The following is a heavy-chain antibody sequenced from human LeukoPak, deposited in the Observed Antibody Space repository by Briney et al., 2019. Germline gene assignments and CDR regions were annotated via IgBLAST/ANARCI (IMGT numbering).Heavy chain of an antibody. CDR3: ARPYDYYDSSGYDAFDI. CDR1: GYSFTSYW. Sequence: GESLKISCKGSGYSFTSYWIGWVRQMPGKGLEWMGIIYPGDSDTRYSPSFQGQVTVSADKSISTAYLQWSSLEASDTAMYYCARPYDYYDSSGYDAFDIWGQGTMVTVSS. V-gene: IGHV5-51*01. D-gene: IGHD3-22*01. J-gene: IGHJ3*02. CDR2: IYPGDSDT.